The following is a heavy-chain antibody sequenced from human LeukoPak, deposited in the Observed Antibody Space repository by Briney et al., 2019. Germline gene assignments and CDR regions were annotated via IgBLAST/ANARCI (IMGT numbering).Heavy chain of an antibody. D-gene: IGHD3-22*01. CDR3: ARGLRAPYYYDSSGYLYGY. Sequence: PGGSLRLSCAASGFTFSSYAMHWVRQAPGKGLEWVAVISYDGSNKYYADSVKGRSTISRDNSKNTLYLQMNSLRAEDTAVYYCARGLRAPYYYDSSGYLYGYWGQGTLVTVSS. V-gene: IGHV3-30-3*01. CDR2: ISYDGSNK. J-gene: IGHJ4*02. CDR1: GFTFSSYA.